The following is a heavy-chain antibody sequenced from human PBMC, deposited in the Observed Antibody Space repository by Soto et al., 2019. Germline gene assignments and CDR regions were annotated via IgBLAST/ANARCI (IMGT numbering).Heavy chain of an antibody. Sequence: ASVKVSCKASGYTFTSYGISWVRQAPGQGLEWMGWISAYNGNTNYAQKLQGRVTMTTDTSTSTAYMELRSLRSDDTAVYYCAREGYYDSSGYPSDYWGQGTLVTVSS. CDR3: AREGYYDSSGYPSDY. CDR2: ISAYNGNT. CDR1: GYTFTSYG. D-gene: IGHD3-22*01. V-gene: IGHV1-18*01. J-gene: IGHJ4*02.